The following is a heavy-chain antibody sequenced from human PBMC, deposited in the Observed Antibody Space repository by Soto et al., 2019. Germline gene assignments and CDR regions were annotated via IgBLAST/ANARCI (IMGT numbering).Heavy chain of an antibody. CDR2: IYFIGSN. D-gene: IGHD3-9*01. J-gene: IGHJ6*04. CDR3: ARNGGEEAFYDILTGHAGHYYYYGMDV. V-gene: IGHV4-30-4*01. Sequence: PSQTLCLTCTVARSSISSGDYYWSSTREPPRKNLKRIRYIYFIGSNYCIPSFKSRVTLSVDTSRNQFSVKLCSVTAADTVVYYCARNGGEEAFYDILTGHAGHYYYYGMDVWGEGTRVTVSS. CDR1: RSSISSGDYY.